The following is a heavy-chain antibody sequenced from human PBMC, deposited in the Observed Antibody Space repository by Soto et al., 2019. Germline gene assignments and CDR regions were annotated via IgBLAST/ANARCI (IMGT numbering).Heavy chain of an antibody. CDR2: ISWNSGSI. CDR3: AKDLRGGYVY. CDR1: GFTFDDYA. D-gene: IGHD5-12*01. J-gene: IGHJ4*02. Sequence: EVHLVESGGGLAQPGRSLRLSCAASGFTFDDYAMHWVRQAPGKGLEWVSGISWNSGSIGYADSVKGRFTISRDNAKNSLYLQMNSLRAEDTALYYCAKDLRGGYVYWGQGTLVTVSS. V-gene: IGHV3-9*01.